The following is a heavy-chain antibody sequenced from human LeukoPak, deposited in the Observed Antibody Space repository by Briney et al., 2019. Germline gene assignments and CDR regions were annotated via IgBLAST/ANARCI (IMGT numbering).Heavy chain of an antibody. CDR2: IYYSGST. Sequence: SETLSLTCTVSGGSISSSSYYWGWIRQPPGKGLEWIGSIYYSGSTYYNPSLKSRVTISVDTSKNQFSLKLSSVTAADTAVYYCARDAIPSVVVTATDYWGQGTLVTVSS. D-gene: IGHD2-21*02. V-gene: IGHV4-39*07. CDR1: GGSISSSSYY. CDR3: ARDAIPSVVVTATDY. J-gene: IGHJ4*02.